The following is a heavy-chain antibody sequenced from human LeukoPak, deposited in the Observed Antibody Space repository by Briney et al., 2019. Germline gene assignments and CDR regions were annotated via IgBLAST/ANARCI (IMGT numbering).Heavy chain of an antibody. Sequence: PGGSLRLSCAASGFTFSSYVMHWVRQAPGKGLEWVAVISYDGSNKYYADSVKGRFTISRDNSKNTLYLQMSSLRAEDTAVYYYARDWGAGLDYYFDYWGQGTLVTVSS. CDR3: ARDWGAGLDYYFDY. V-gene: IGHV3-30-3*01. D-gene: IGHD3-16*01. CDR1: GFTFSSYV. J-gene: IGHJ4*02. CDR2: ISYDGSNK.